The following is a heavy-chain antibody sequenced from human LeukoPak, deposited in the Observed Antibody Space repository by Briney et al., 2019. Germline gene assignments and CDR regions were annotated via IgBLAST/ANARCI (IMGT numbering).Heavy chain of an antibody. Sequence: GESLKISCKGSGYTFTSYWIAWVRQMPGKGLEWMGIIYAGDFDTRYSPSFQGQVTISADKYINTAYLQWSNLEASDTAMYYCARRYASSDWYYFDYWGQGTLVTVSS. CDR2: IYAGDFDT. CDR1: GYTFTSYW. J-gene: IGHJ4*02. D-gene: IGHD6-13*01. CDR3: ARRYASSDWYYFDY. V-gene: IGHV5-51*01.